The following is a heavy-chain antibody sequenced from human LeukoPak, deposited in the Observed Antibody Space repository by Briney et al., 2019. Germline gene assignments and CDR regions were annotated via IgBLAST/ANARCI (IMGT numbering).Heavy chain of an antibody. CDR2: ISGSGGST. D-gene: IGHD1-26*01. Sequence: GGSLRLSCAASGFTFSSYGMSWVRQAPGKGLEWVSAISGSGGSTYYADSVKGRFTISRDNSKNTLYLQMNSLRAEDTAVYYCAKDRSIVGATCFDYWGQGTLVTVSS. J-gene: IGHJ4*02. V-gene: IGHV3-23*01. CDR1: GFTFSSYG. CDR3: AKDRSIVGATCFDY.